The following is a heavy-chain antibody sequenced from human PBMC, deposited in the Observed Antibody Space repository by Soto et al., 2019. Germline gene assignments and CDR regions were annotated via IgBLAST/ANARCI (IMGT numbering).Heavy chain of an antibody. Sequence: QVQLVESGGGVVQPGRSLRLSCAASGFTFSSYGMHWVRQAPGKGLEWVAVISYDGSNKYYAYSVKGRFTISRDNSKNTLYLQMNSLRAEDTAVYYCANGIAVASVYGMDVWGQGTTVTVSS. CDR1: GFTFSSYG. D-gene: IGHD6-19*01. CDR3: ANGIAVASVYGMDV. CDR2: ISYDGSNK. J-gene: IGHJ6*02. V-gene: IGHV3-30*18.